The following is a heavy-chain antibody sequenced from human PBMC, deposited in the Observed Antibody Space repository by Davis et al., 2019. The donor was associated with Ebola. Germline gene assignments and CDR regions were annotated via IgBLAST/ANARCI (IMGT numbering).Heavy chain of an antibody. CDR1: GGSISSSS. Sequence: PSETLSLTCTVSGGSISSSSWSWIRQPPGKGLEWIGFFYYSGSTNYNPSLKSRINISVDTSKSQFSLRLSSVTAADTAVYYCARGVYGAFFDSWGQGALVTVSS. V-gene: IGHV4-59*01. D-gene: IGHD4-17*01. CDR3: ARGVYGAFFDS. CDR2: FYYSGST. J-gene: IGHJ4*02.